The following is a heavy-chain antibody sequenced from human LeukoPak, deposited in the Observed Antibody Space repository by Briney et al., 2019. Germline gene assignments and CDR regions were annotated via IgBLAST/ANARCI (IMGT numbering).Heavy chain of an antibody. D-gene: IGHD6-19*01. Sequence: ASVKVSCKASGYTFTGYYMQWVRQAPGQGLEWMGWINPNSGVTNYAQKFQGRVTMTRDTSISTAYMELSRLRSYETARSWWARIRSGCLTRASEYYYYMAVWGKGTTVIVSS. CDR1: GYTFTGYY. CDR3: ARIRSGCLTRASEYYYYMAV. CDR2: INPNSGVT. V-gene: IGHV1-2*02. J-gene: IGHJ6*03.